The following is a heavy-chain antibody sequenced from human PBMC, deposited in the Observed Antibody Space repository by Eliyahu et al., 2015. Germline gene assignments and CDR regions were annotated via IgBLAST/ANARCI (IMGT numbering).Heavy chain of an antibody. D-gene: IGHD3-3*01. CDR2: ISGSGGST. J-gene: IGHJ4*02. CDR1: GFTFSSYA. CDR3: AKGDDFWSGYYTSY. V-gene: IGHV3-23*01. Sequence: EVQLLESGGGLVQPGGSXRLSCAASGFTFSSYAMGWVRQAPGKGLEWVSAISGSGGSTYYADSVKGRFTISRDNSKNTLYLQMNSLRAEDTAVYYCAKGDDFWSGYYTSYWGQGTLVTVSS.